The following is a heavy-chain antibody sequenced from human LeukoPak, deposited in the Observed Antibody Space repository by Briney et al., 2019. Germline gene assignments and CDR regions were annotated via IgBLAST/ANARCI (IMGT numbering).Heavy chain of an antibody. D-gene: IGHD3-16*02. CDR2: IYSGGST. CDR3: ARGRRYDYVWGSFRYTFPYYFDY. V-gene: IGHV3-66*01. CDR1: GFTVSSNY. J-gene: IGHJ4*02. Sequence: GGSLRLSCAASGFTVSSNYMSWVRQAPGKGLEWVSVIYSGGSTYYADSVKGRFTISRDNSKNTLYLQMNSLRAEDTAVYYCARGRRYDYVWGSFRYTFPYYFDYWGQGTLVTVSS.